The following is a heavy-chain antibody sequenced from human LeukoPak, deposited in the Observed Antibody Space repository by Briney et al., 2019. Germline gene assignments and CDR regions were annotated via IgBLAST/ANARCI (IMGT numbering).Heavy chain of an antibody. CDR2: INHSGST. CDR3: ARYSSSSSFFDY. V-gene: IGHV4-34*01. CDR1: GGSFSGYY. D-gene: IGHD6-6*01. Sequence: SETLSLTCAVYGGSFSGYYWSWIRQPPGKGLEWIGEINHSGSTNYNPSLKSRVTISVDTSKNQFSLKLSSVTAADTAVYYCARYSSSSSFFDYWGQGTLVTVFS. J-gene: IGHJ4*02.